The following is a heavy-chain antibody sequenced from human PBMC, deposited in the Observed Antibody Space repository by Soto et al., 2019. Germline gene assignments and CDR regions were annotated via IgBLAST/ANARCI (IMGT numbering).Heavy chain of an antibody. CDR3: ARLGGYCSTTGCYGYYAMDV. CDR1: GGSISSSNYY. CDR2: IYYSGNT. Sequence: PSETLSLTCTVSGGSISSSNYYWGWIRQPPGKWLEWIGSIYYSGNTYYNPSLKSRVTMSVDTSKNQFSLKLSSVTAADTAVYYCARLGGYCSTTGCYGYYAMDVWGQGTTVTVSS. J-gene: IGHJ6*02. V-gene: IGHV4-39*01. D-gene: IGHD2-2*01.